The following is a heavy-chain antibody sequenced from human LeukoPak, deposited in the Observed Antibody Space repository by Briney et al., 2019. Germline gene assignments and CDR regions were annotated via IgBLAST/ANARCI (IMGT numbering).Heavy chain of an antibody. CDR3: ARQPLPREWSRYLNCYYYGMDV. Sequence: ASVKVSCKASGGTFSSYAISWVRQAPGQGLEWMGRIIPILGIANYAQKFQGRVTITADKSTSTAYMELSSLRSDDTAVYYCARQPLPREWSRYLNCYYYGMDVWGQGTTVTVSS. V-gene: IGHV1-69*04. D-gene: IGHD3-3*01. J-gene: IGHJ6*02. CDR2: IIPILGIA. CDR1: GGTFSSYA.